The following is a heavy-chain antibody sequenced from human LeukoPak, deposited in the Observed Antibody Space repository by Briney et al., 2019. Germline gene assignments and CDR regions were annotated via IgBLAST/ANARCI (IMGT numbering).Heavy chain of an antibody. D-gene: IGHD6-13*01. CDR3: ARLSQSTSWYDDY. V-gene: IGHV4-4*07. Sequence: PSETLSLACSVSGGSISSYYWCWIRQPAGKGLEWIGRIHSYEGFNYNPSLRSRVTMSVDTSKNQFSLKLSSVTAADTAVYYCARLSQSTSWYDDYWGQGTLVTVSS. CDR2: IHSYEGF. CDR1: GGSISSYY. J-gene: IGHJ4*02.